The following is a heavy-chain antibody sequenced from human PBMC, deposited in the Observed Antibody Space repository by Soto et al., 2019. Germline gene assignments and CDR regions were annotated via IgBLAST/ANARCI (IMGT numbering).Heavy chain of an antibody. CDR1: GFTFSSYW. Sequence: EVQLVESGGSLVQPGGSLRLSCAASGFTFSSYWMHWVREAPGKGLVWVSRINSDGSSTSYADSVKGRFTISRDNAKNTLYLQMNSLRAEDTAVYYCARAEAYSGCLDYWGQGTLVTVSS. CDR2: INSDGSST. D-gene: IGHD5-12*01. J-gene: IGHJ4*02. V-gene: IGHV3-74*01. CDR3: ARAEAYSGCLDY.